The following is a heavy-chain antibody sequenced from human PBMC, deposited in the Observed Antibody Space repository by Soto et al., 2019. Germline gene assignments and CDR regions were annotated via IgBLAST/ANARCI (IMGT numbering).Heavy chain of an antibody. CDR1: GGSISSGGYY. Sequence: QVQLQESGPGLVKPSQTLSLTCTVSGGSISSGGYYWSWIRQHPGKGLEWIGYIYYSGSTYYNPSLKIRVTISVDTAKNQFSLKLSSVTAADTAVYYCAGRDPLYSNYDGNWFDPWGQGTLVTVSS. CDR3: AGRDPLYSNYDGNWFDP. CDR2: IYYSGST. J-gene: IGHJ5*02. V-gene: IGHV4-31*03. D-gene: IGHD4-4*01.